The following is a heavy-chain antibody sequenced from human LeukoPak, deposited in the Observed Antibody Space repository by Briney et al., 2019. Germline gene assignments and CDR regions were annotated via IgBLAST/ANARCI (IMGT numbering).Heavy chain of an antibody. CDR2: IYTSGST. CDR1: GGSISSYY. Sequence: PSETLSLTCTVSGGSISSYYWSWIRQPAGKGLEWIGRIYTSGSTNYNPSLKSRVTISVDTSKNQFSLKLSSVTAADTAVYYCARVRGTAMVTGVIRGGWFDPWGPGTLGTVSS. J-gene: IGHJ5*02. V-gene: IGHV4-4*07. D-gene: IGHD5-18*01. CDR3: ARVRGTAMVTGVIRGGWFDP.